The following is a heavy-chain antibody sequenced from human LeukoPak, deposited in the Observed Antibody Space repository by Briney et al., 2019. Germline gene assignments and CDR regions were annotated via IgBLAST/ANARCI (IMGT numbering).Heavy chain of an antibody. V-gene: IGHV3-74*01. Sequence: QTGGSLRLSCAASGFTFSSYWMHWVRQAPGKGLVWVSRINSDGSSTSYADSVKGRFTISRDNAKNTLYLQMNSLRAEDTAVYYCAKGQQWLAPKFNWFDPWGQGTLVTVSS. CDR3: AKGQQWLAPKFNWFDP. J-gene: IGHJ5*02. CDR2: INSDGSST. CDR1: GFTFSSYW. D-gene: IGHD6-19*01.